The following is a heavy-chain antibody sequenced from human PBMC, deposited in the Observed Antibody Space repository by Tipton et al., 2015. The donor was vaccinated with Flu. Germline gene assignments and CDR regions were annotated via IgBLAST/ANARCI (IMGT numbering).Heavy chain of an antibody. J-gene: IGHJ4*01. CDR1: GFSITSGYY. CDR2: VYHRGST. Sequence: GLVKPSEKLSLNCAVSGFSITSGYYWGWIRQPPGKGLEWIGTVYHRGSTYYNPPLNSRITLSMDKSGNQFSLQLSSVTAADTAVYYCARGVPGAIGEAHFDYWGHGILVTVSS. D-gene: IGHD3-10*01. V-gene: IGHV4-38-2*01. CDR3: ARGVPGAIGEAHFDY.